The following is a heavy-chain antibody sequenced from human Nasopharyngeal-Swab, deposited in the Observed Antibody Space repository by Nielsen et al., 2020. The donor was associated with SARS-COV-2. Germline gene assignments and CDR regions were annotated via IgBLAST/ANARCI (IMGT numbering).Heavy chain of an antibody. CDR1: GFTFSSYA. CDR3: AKDLSGIAAADDAFDI. V-gene: IGHV3-23*01. Sequence: GGSLRLSYAASGFTFSSYAMSWVRQAPGKGLEWVSAISGSGGSTYYADSVKGRFTISRDNSKNTLYLQMNSLRAEDTAVYYCAKDLSGIAAADDAFDIWGQGTMVTVSS. D-gene: IGHD6-13*01. CDR2: ISGSGGST. J-gene: IGHJ3*02.